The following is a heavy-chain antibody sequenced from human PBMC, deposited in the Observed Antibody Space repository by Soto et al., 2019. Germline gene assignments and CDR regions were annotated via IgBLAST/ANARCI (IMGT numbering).Heavy chain of an antibody. J-gene: IGHJ5*02. CDR1: GFTFSSYG. CDR3: AKDVAIFGLVTPQGPLDP. CDR2: ISYDGSNK. D-gene: IGHD3-3*01. V-gene: IGHV3-30*18. Sequence: PGGSLRLSCAASGFTFSSYGMHWVRQAPGKGLEWVAVISYDGSNKYYADSVKGRFTISRDNSKNTLYLQMNSLRAEDTAVYYCAKDVAIFGLVTPQGPLDPWGQGTLVTVYS.